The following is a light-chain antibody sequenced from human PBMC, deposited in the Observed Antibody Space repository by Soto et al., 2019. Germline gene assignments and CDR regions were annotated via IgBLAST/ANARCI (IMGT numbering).Light chain of an antibody. CDR2: GAS. CDR1: QSVSSSY. CDR3: QQDANSPFT. V-gene: IGKV3-20*01. J-gene: IGKJ3*01. Sequence: MVLKQSPGALSLSPGEGATLSCRASQSVSSSYLAWYQQKPGQAPRLLIYGASSRATGIPDRFSGSGSGTDFALTISRLEPEDFAVYFCQQDANSPFTFGPGTKVDV.